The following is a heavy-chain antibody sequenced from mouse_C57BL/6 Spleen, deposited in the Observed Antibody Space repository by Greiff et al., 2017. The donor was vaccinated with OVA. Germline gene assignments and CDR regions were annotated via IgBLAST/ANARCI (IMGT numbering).Heavy chain of an antibody. CDR2: ISYDGSN. J-gene: IGHJ3*01. Sequence: EVKLMESGPGLVKPSQSLSLTCSVTGYSITSGYYWNWIRQFPGNKLEWMGYISYDGSNNYNPSLKNRISITRDTSKNQFFLKLNSVTTEDTATYYCARGYGYDWFAYWGQGTLVTVSA. D-gene: IGHD2-2*01. CDR1: GYSITSGYY. V-gene: IGHV3-6*01. CDR3: ARGYGYDWFAY.